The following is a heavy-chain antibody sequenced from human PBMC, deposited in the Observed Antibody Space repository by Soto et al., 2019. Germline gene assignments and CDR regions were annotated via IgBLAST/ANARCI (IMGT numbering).Heavy chain of an antibody. CDR3: TYSRCGGDCLRSYSSHYYYGMDV. CDR2: IYWDDDK. D-gene: IGHD2-21*02. Sequence: QITLKESGPPLVKPTQTLTLTCTFSGFSLNTGGLGVGWIRQPPGKALEWLALIYWDDDKRYSPSLKSRLSITKDTSNNQVVLTMTNMDPVDTATYYCTYSRCGGDCLRSYSSHYYYGMDVWGQGTTVTVSS. CDR1: GFSLNTGGLG. J-gene: IGHJ6*02. V-gene: IGHV2-5*02.